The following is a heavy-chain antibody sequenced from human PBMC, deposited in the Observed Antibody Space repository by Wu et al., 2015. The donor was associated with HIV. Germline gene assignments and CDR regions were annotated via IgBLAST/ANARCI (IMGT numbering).Heavy chain of an antibody. CDR3: ARTQGPYGSGSEYFQH. D-gene: IGHD3-10*01. J-gene: IGHJ1*01. V-gene: IGHV1-69*15. CDR2: IIPIFGTA. CDR1: GDTFSSYA. Sequence: VQLVQSGAEMKKPGSSVKLSCKASGDTFSSYAISWVRQAPGQGLEWMGRIIPIFGTANYAQKFQGRVTITADESTSTAYMELSSLRSEDTAVYYCARTQGPYGSGSEYFQHWGQGTLVTVSS.